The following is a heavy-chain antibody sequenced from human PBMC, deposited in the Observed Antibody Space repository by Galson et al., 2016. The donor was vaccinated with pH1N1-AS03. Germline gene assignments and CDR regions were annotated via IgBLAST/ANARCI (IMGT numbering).Heavy chain of an antibody. D-gene: IGHD6-13*01. CDR3: AKDRSSWPPGWGSVDS. Sequence: SLRLSCATSGFTFSSYGMTWVRQAPGKGLEWVSSISVTGGSTYYADSVKGRFTISRDHSKNTLYLQMSRLRAEDTAVYYCAKDRSSWPPGWGSVDSWGQGTLVTVSS. CDR1: GFTFSSYG. CDR2: ISVTGGST. J-gene: IGHJ4*02. V-gene: IGHV3-23*01.